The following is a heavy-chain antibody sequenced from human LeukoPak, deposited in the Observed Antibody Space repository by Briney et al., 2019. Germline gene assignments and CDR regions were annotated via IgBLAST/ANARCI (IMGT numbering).Heavy chain of an antibody. J-gene: IGHJ6*03. CDR3: ARGILTGYGYYYYYMDV. D-gene: IGHD3-9*01. Sequence: SVKVSCKASGGTFSSYAISLVRQAPGQGLEWMGRIIPIFGTANYAQKFQRRVTITTDESTSTAYMELSSLRSEDTAVYYCARGILTGYGYYYYYMDVWGKGTTVTVSS. V-gene: IGHV1-69*05. CDR2: IIPIFGTA. CDR1: GGTFSSYA.